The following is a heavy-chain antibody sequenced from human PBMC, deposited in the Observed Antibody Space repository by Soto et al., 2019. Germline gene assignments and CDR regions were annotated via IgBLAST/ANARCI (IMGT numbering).Heavy chain of an antibody. CDR2: ISNHGAHT. D-gene: IGHD6-13*01. J-gene: IGHJ6*03. CDR1: GFTFSNYE. V-gene: IGHV3-64*01. CDR3: ARRGYGSRWPNVYMDV. Sequence: EAQLVESGGGLVQPGGSLRLSCAASGFTFSNYEMHWVRQAPGKGLEYVSGISNHGAHTDYAKSVKGRFTISRDNSENTLYLQMGRLTAEDLALYYCARRGYGSRWPNVYMDVWGKGTTVTVSS.